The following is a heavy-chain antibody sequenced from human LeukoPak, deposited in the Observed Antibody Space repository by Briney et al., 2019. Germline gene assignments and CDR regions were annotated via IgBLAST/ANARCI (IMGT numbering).Heavy chain of an antibody. J-gene: IGHJ4*02. CDR3: ARDPLGLFRDTSKNTFDY. CDR1: GFTFSSYE. V-gene: IGHV3-48*03. Sequence: QSGGSLRLSCAASGFTFSSYEMNWVRQAPGKGLEWVSYISSSGSTIYYADSVKGRFTISRDNAKNSLYLQMNSLRAEDTAVYYCARDPLGLFRDTSKNTFDYWGQGTLVTVSS. CDR2: ISSSGSTI. D-gene: IGHD2-2*01.